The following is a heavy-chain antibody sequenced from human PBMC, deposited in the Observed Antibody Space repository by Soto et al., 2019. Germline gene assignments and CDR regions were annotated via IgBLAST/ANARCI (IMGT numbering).Heavy chain of an antibody. D-gene: IGHD6-19*01. Sequence: DVQLVESGGGLVQPGRSLRLSCAASGFTFDDYAMHWVRQAPGKGLEWVSGISWNSGSIGYADSVKGRFTISRDNAKNSLYLQMNSLRAEDTALYYCAKAYSSGWYSPPDYWGQGTLVTVSS. CDR1: GFTFDDYA. CDR2: ISWNSGSI. CDR3: AKAYSSGWYSPPDY. J-gene: IGHJ4*02. V-gene: IGHV3-9*01.